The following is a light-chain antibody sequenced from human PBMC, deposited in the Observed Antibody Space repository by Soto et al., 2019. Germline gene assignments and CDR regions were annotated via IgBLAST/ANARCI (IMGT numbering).Light chain of an antibody. V-gene: IGLV2-14*01. J-gene: IGLJ1*01. CDR1: SSDVGGYNY. CDR3: SSYTSCSTLV. Sequence: QSALTQPASVSGSPGQSIPISCTGTSSDVGGYNYVSWYQQHPGKAPKLMIYEVSNRPSGVSNRFSGSKSGNTASLTISGLQAEDEADYYCSSYTSCSTLVFGTGTKLTVL. CDR2: EVS.